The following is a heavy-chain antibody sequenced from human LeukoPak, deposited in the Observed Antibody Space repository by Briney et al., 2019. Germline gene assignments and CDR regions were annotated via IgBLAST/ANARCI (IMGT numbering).Heavy chain of an antibody. D-gene: IGHD3-9*01. J-gene: IGHJ6*02. CDR1: GFTFSSNA. Sequence: GGSLRLSCAASGFTFSSNAMSWVPKAPGKGREWVSAISGSGGSTYYADSVKGRFTISRDNSKYPLYLQMHSLRAEDTGVYYCAKSLIVDDILTGYSYYYGMDVWGQGTTVTVSS. CDR2: ISGSGGST. CDR3: AKSLIVDDILTGYSYYYGMDV. V-gene: IGHV3-23*01.